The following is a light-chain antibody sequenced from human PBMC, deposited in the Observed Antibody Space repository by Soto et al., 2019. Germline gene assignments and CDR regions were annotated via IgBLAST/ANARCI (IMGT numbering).Light chain of an antibody. CDR3: QQRSNWPIT. CDR1: ERVSRSY. V-gene: IGKV3D-20*02. Sequence: EMVMRQSPATLSLSPGXRATLSCSASERVSRSYLPWHKQKPGQXPRPVXAWASSRAPGTPDRFSGSGSATDFTRTISSLEPEDFAVYYGQQRSNWPITFGQGTRLEI. J-gene: IGKJ5*01. CDR2: WAS.